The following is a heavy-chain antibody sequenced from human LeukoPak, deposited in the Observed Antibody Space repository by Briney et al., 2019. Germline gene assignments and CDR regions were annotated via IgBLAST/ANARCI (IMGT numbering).Heavy chain of an antibody. J-gene: IGHJ6*03. Sequence: GGSLRLSCAASGFTFDQFAMHWVRQAPGKGLEGVSSISSSSSYIFYADSVKGRLPVSRANAKNSLYLQMNSLRAEDTAVYYCARDAQWLVPEGYYFYMDVWGKGITVTVSS. CDR2: ISSSSSYI. V-gene: IGHV3-21*01. CDR1: GFTFDQFA. CDR3: ARDAQWLVPEGYYFYMDV. D-gene: IGHD6-19*01.